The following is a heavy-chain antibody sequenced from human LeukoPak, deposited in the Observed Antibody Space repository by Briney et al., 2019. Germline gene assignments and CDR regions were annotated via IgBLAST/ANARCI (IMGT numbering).Heavy chain of an antibody. CDR2: IRYDGSNK. D-gene: IGHD2-2*01. Sequence: GGSLRLSCAASGFTFSSYGMHWVRQAPGKGLEWVAFIRYDGSNKYYADSVKGRFTISRDNSKNTLYLQMNSLRAEDTAVYYCAKFEWEWYQLLHDYWGQGTLVTVSS. CDR1: GFTFSSYG. V-gene: IGHV3-30*02. J-gene: IGHJ4*02. CDR3: AKFEWEWYQLLHDY.